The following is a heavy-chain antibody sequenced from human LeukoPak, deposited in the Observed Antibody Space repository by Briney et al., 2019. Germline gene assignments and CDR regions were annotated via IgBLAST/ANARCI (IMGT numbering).Heavy chain of an antibody. V-gene: IGHV1-46*01. Sequence: GASVKVSCKASGYTFTSFYMHWLRQAPGQGLEWMGIINPSGGSTSYAQKFQGRVTMTRDTSTNTVYVELSSLISEDTAVYYCARDLDGSGYYPDYWGQGTLVTVSS. CDR2: INPSGGST. CDR3: ARDLDGSGYYPDY. D-gene: IGHD3-22*01. J-gene: IGHJ4*02. CDR1: GYTFTSFY.